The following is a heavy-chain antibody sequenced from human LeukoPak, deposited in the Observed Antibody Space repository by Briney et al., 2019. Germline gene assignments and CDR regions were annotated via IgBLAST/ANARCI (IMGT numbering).Heavy chain of an antibody. Sequence: GGSLRLSCAASGFTFTNYWMNWIRQAPGKGLEWVASIKEDGSDKYYVDSVKGRFSISRDNAKNSLSLQINNLGAEDTAVYYCAKDALSTMIPVLRYFDSWGQGTLVTVSS. J-gene: IGHJ4*02. CDR3: AKDALSTMIPVLRYFDS. D-gene: IGHD3-22*01. CDR2: IKEDGSDK. V-gene: IGHV3-7*01. CDR1: GFTFTNYW.